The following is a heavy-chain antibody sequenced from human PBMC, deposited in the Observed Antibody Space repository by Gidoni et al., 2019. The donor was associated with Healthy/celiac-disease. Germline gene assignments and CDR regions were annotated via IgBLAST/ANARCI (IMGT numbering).Heavy chain of an antibody. CDR2: INPNSGGT. D-gene: IGHD2-2*01. CDR3: ARAYCSSTSCFFGWFDP. J-gene: IGHJ5*02. CDR1: GSTFPGYY. V-gene: IGHV1-2*02. Sequence: QVQLVQSGAEVKKPGASVTVSCKATGSTFPGYYMHWVRQAPGPGLEWIGWINPNSGGTNYALKFQGRVTMTRDTSISTSYMELSRLRSDDTAVYYCARAYCSSTSCFFGWFDPWGQGTLVTVSS.